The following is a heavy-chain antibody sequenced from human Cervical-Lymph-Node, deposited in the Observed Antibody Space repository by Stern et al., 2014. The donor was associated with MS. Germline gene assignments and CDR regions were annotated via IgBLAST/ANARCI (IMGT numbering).Heavy chain of an antibody. CDR2: FNPIGGKT. Sequence: VQLVQSGAEIRKPGASVKISCEASGYTFTTYYMHWVRQAPGQGLEWVALFNPIGGKTTYAQRFQSRVTVTGHTSTSTVYMELTGLRSEDTAVYYCARVLSLATPDSWGQGTLVIVSS. CDR3: ARVLSLATPDS. J-gene: IGHJ4*02. CDR1: GYTFTTYY. D-gene: IGHD4-23*01. V-gene: IGHV1-46*01.